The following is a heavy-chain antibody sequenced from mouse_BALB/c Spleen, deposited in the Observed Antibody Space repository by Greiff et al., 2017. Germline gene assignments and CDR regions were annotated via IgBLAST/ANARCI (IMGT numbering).Heavy chain of an antibody. Sequence: QVQLQQPGAELVKPGTSVKLSCKASGYNFTSYWINWVKLRPGQGLEWIGDIYPGSGSTNYNEKFKSKATLTVDTSSSTAYMQLSSLASEDSALYYCARNGNYAWFAYWGQGTLVTVSA. J-gene: IGHJ3*01. D-gene: IGHD2-1*01. CDR1: GYNFTSYW. CDR3: ARNGNYAWFAY. CDR2: IYPGSGST. V-gene: IGHV1-55*01.